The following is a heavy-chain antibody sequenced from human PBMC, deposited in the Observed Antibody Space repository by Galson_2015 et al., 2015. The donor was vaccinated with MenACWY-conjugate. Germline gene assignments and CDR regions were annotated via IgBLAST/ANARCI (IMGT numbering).Heavy chain of an antibody. V-gene: IGHV3-74*01. CDR3: ARANCTGPGGAGSFDP. Sequence: SLRLSCAASGFTFSNYWIHWVRQAPGKGLVWVSRLNGDGSSTRYGDSVKGRFTTSRDNAKNTLFLQMSSLGVEDTAVYYCARANCTGPGGAGSFDPWGKGTLVPAAS. D-gene: IGHD2-8*02. CDR1: GFTFSNYW. CDR2: LNGDGSST. J-gene: IGHJ5*02.